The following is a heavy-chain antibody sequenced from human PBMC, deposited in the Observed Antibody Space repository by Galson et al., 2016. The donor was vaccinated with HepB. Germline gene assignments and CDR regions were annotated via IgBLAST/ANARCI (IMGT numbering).Heavy chain of an antibody. V-gene: IGHV4-39*01. Sequence: SETLSLTCTVSGGSISSSAFFWGWVRQPPGKGLEWLGTIYYSGTTYYNPSLKSRVTISIDMSQNQFSLRLTSATAADTALYYCASLVGAADAFHVWGQGTMVTVSS. CDR3: ASLVGAADAFHV. CDR2: IYYSGTT. J-gene: IGHJ3*01. CDR1: GGSISSSAFF. D-gene: IGHD1-26*01.